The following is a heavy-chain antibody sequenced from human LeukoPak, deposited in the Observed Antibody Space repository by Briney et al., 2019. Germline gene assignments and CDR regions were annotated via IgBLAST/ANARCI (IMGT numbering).Heavy chain of an antibody. J-gene: IGHJ4*02. CDR3: ASARPAFGEEGDY. V-gene: IGHV5-51*01. D-gene: IGHD3-10*01. CDR1: GYRFTSYW. CDR2: IYPGDSDT. Sequence: HGESLKISCKGSGYRFTSYWIGWVRPMPGKGLEWMGIIYPGDSDTRYSPSFQGQVTISADKSISTAYLQWSSLKASDTAMYYCASARPAFGEEGDYWGQGTLVTVSS.